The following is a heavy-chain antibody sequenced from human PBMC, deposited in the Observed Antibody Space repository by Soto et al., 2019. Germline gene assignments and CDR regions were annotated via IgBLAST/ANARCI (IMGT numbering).Heavy chain of an antibody. J-gene: IGHJ4*02. D-gene: IGHD4-17*01. CDR1: GFTFSSYA. CDR2: ISGSGGST. Sequence: EVQLLESGGGLVQPGGSRRLSCAASGFTFSSYAMSWVRQAPGKGLEWVSAISGSGGSTYYADSVKGRFTISRDNSKNTLYLQMNSLRAEDTAVYYCAKDRTTVTTGVFLFDYWGQGTLVTVSS. V-gene: IGHV3-23*01. CDR3: AKDRTTVTTGVFLFDY.